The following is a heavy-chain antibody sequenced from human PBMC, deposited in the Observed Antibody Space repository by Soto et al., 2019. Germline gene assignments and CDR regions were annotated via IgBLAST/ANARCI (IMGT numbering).Heavy chain of an antibody. V-gene: IGHV3-30-3*01. J-gene: IGHJ4*02. CDR2: ISYDGSNK. CDR3: ARAYEGDYFDY. D-gene: IGHD3-16*01. Sequence: QVQLVESGGGVVQPGRSLRLSCAASGFTFSSYAMHWVRQAPGKGLEWVAVISYDGSNKYYADSVKGRFTISRDNSKNPLYLQMNSLRAEDTAVYYCARAYEGDYFDYWRQGTLVTVSS. CDR1: GFTFSSYA.